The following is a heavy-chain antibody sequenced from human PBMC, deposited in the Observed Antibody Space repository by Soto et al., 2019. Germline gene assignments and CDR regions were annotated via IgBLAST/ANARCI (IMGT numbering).Heavy chain of an antibody. CDR3: ARHWGVGSPRWVSWSGYYYYYYMDV. CDR2: IYHSGST. D-gene: IGHD3-3*01. Sequence: SETLSLTCTVSGGSISRSSYYWGWIRQPPGKGLEWIGSIYHSGSTFYNPSLKSRVTISVDTSKNQFSLKLSSVTAADTAVYYCARHWGVGSPRWVSWSGYYYYYYMDVWGKGTTVTVSS. CDR1: GGSISRSSYY. J-gene: IGHJ6*03. V-gene: IGHV4-39*01.